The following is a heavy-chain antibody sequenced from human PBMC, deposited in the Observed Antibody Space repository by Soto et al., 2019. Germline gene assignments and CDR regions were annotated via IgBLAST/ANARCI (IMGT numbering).Heavy chain of an antibody. J-gene: IGHJ6*03. CDR3: ARRGLGYCSGGSCYEPYYYYYYMDV. CDR1: GYTFTSYG. CDR2: ISAYNGNT. V-gene: IGHV1-18*01. Sequence: GASVKVSCKASGYTFTSYGISWVRQAPGQGLEWMGWISAYNGNTNYAQKLQGRVTMTTDTSTSTAYMELRSLRSDDTAVYYCARRGLGYCSGGSCYEPYYYYYYMDVWGKGTTVTVSS. D-gene: IGHD2-15*01.